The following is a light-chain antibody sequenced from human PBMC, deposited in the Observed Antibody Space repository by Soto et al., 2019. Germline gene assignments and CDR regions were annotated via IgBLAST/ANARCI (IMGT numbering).Light chain of an antibody. CDR1: SSNIGAHYD. J-gene: IGLJ2*01. Sequence: VLTQPPSVSGAPGQRVTISCTGSSSNIGAHYDVHWYQQLPGTAPKLLIYGNSNRPSGVPDRFSGSKSDTSASLAITGLQAEDEADYYCQSYDSSLSGVVFGGGTKLTVL. CDR3: QSYDSSLSGVV. V-gene: IGLV1-40*01. CDR2: GNS.